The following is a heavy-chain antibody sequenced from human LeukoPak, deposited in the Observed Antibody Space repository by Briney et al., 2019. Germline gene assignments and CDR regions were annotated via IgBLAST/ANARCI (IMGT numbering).Heavy chain of an antibody. CDR1: GFTFSSYS. D-gene: IGHD3-3*01. CDR3: ARDPNDFWSGFYYYYMDV. V-gene: IGHV3-48*01. CDR2: ISSSSSTI. Sequence: GGSLRLSCAASGFTFSSYSMNWVRQAPGKGLEWVSYISSSSSTIYYADSVKGRFTISRDNAKNSLYLQMNSLRAEDTAVYYCARDPNDFWSGFYYYYMDVWGKGTTVTDSS. J-gene: IGHJ6*03.